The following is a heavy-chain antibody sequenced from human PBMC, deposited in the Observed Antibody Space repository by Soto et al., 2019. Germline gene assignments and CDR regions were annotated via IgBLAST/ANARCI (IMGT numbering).Heavy chain of an antibody. CDR1: GFTFSSYW. D-gene: IGHD6-19*01. V-gene: IGHV3-7*01. Sequence: EVQLVESGGGLVQPGGSLRLSRAASGFTFSSYWMSWVRQAPGKGLEWVANIKQDGSEKYYVDSVKGRFTISRDNAKNSLYLQMNSLRAEDTAVYYCARETGYSSGWYPRNWGQGTLVTVSS. CDR3: ARETGYSSGWYPRN. J-gene: IGHJ4*02. CDR2: IKQDGSEK.